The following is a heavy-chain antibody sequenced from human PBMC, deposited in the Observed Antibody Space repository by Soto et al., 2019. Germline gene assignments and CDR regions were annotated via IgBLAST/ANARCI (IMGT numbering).Heavy chain of an antibody. D-gene: IGHD3-22*01. V-gene: IGHV5-51*01. J-gene: IGHJ6*02. CDR3: ARPTDSSGYYGDYYYGMDV. CDR1: GYSFTSYW. CDR2: IYPGDSDT. Sequence: GESLTISCKGSGYSFTSYWIGWVRQMPGKGLEWMGIIYPGDSDTRYSPSFQGQVTISADKSISTAYLQWSSLKASDTAMYYCARPTDSSGYYGDYYYGMDVWGQGTTVTVSS.